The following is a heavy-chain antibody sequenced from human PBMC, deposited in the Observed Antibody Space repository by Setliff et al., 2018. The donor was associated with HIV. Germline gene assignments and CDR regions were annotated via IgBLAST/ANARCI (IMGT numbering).Heavy chain of an antibody. D-gene: IGHD6-19*01. V-gene: IGHV4-59*01. CDR2: IRHSGYT. J-gene: IGHJ6*03. CDR3: AREFSERSPNPDHYYYYMDV. CDR1: GGSIGSYH. Sequence: SETLSLTCNVSGGSIGSYHWAWIRQSPGKGLEYIGNIRHSGYTNYNPSLKSRLNMSVGTSNYQISLKLTAVTAADTAVYYCAREFSERSPNPDHYYYYMDVWGKGTTVTVSS.